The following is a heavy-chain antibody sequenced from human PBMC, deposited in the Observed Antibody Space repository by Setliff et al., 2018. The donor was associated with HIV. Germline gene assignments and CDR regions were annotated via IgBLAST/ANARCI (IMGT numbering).Heavy chain of an antibody. CDR3: ARQLSNSLDF. J-gene: IGHJ4*02. V-gene: IGHV1-2*06. Sequence: WASVKVSCKASGYTFTDFYIHWVRQAPGQGLEWIGRINPKSGVADYLKKFQGRVTMTTDTSTNTAHMELIRPRFDDTAVYFCARQLSNSLDFWGQGALVTVSS. CDR1: GYTFTDFY. CDR2: INPKSGVA. D-gene: IGHD1-1*01.